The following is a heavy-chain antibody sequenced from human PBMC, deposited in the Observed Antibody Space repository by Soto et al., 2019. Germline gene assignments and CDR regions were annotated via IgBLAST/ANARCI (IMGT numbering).Heavy chain of an antibody. CDR1: GGTFSNYA. CDR3: ARASLYCSSTSCQINWFDP. CDR2: IIPIFGTA. J-gene: IGHJ5*02. D-gene: IGHD2-2*01. V-gene: IGHV1-69*13. Sequence: SVKVSCKASGGTFSNYAISWVRQAPGQGLEWMGGIIPIFGTANYAQKFQGRVTITADESTSTAYMELSSLRSEDTAVYYCARASLYCSSTSCQINWFDPWGQGTLVTVSS.